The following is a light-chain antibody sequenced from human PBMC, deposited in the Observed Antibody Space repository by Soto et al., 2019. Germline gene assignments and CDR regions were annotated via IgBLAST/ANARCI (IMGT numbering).Light chain of an antibody. Sequence: QSALTQPASVSGSPGQSITISCTGTSSDVGGYNYVSWYQQYPDRAPKVMIYEVSNRPSGVSNRFSGSKSGNTASLTISGLQAEDEADCYCSSYTSSSLYYVFGPGTKLTVL. CDR1: SSDVGGYNY. CDR2: EVS. CDR3: SSYTSSSLYYV. J-gene: IGLJ1*01. V-gene: IGLV2-14*01.